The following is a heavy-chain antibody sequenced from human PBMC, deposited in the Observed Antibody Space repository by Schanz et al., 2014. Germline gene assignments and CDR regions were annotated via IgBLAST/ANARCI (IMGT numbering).Heavy chain of an antibody. V-gene: IGHV3-30*02. CDR2: IRYDGMNK. D-gene: IGHD6-19*01. Sequence: QVQLVESGGGVVQPGGSLRLSCAASGFNFNTYGMHWVRQAPGKGLEWVAFIRYDGMNKFHTDSVKGRFTISRDKSKTTXXLQMNRLRPEDTAVYYCAKDIGYSSGWPNLFDSWGQGTLVSVSS. J-gene: IGHJ4*02. CDR1: GFNFNTYG. CDR3: AKDIGYSSGWPNLFDS.